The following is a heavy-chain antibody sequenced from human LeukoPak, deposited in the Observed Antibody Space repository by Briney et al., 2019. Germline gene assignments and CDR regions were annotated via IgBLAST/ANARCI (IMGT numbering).Heavy chain of an antibody. D-gene: IGHD6-19*01. V-gene: IGHV3-23*01. J-gene: IGHJ4*02. Sequence: GGSLRVSCAASGFTFSSYAMSWVRQAPGKGLEWVSAISGSGGSTYYADSVKGRFTISRDNSRNTLYLQMNSLRAEDTAVYYCAKDYSSGWYGVGFDYWGQGTLVTVSS. CDR2: ISGSGGST. CDR1: GFTFSSYA. CDR3: AKDYSSGWYGVGFDY.